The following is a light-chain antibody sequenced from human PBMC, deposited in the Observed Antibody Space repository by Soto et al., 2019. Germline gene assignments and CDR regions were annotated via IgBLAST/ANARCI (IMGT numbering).Light chain of an antibody. CDR2: GVS. CDR3: HQYGSLYT. CDR1: QSVSSSY. V-gene: IGKV3-20*01. J-gene: IGKJ2*01. Sequence: EIVLTQSPGTLSLSPGERATLSCRASQSVSSSYLAWYQQKPGQAPRLRIYGVSRRATGIPDRFSGSGSGTDFTLTISRLGTEDFAVYYCHQYGSLYTFGQGTKLEIK.